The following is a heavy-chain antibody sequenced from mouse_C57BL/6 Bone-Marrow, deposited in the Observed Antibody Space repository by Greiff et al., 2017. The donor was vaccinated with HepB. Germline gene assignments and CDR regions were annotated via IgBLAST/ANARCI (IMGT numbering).Heavy chain of an antibody. J-gene: IGHJ2*01. CDR3: ARDYYGSIPYY. V-gene: IGHV5-6*01. CDR1: GFTFSSYG. D-gene: IGHD1-1*01. CDR2: ISSGGSYT. Sequence: EVKLQESGGDLVKPGGSLKLSCAASGFTFSSYGMSWVRQTPDKRLEWVANISSGGSYTYYPDSVKGRFTISRDNAKNTLYLQMSSLKSEDTAMYYCARDYYGSIPYYWGQGTTLTVSS.